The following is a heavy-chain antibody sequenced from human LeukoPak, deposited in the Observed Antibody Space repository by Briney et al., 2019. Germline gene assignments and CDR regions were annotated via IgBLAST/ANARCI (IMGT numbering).Heavy chain of an antibody. CDR2: ISSSSSYI. D-gene: IGHD3-22*01. CDR1: GFTFSSYS. V-gene: IGHV3-21*01. Sequence: GGSLRLSCAASGFTFSSYSMNRVRQAPGKGLEWVSSISSSSSYIYYADSVKGRFTISRDNAKNSLYLQMNSLRAEDTAVYYCARAPLPVVFTNYYDSSGYSDYWGQGTLVTVSS. CDR3: ARAPLPVVFTNYYDSSGYSDY. J-gene: IGHJ4*02.